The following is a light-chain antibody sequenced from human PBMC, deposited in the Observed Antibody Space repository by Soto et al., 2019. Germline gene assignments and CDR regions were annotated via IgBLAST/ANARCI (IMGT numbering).Light chain of an antibody. V-gene: IGKV3-15*01. CDR1: QSVSNN. J-gene: IGKJ1*01. CDR2: GAS. CDR3: QQYNDWPPWT. Sequence: EILMTQSPATLSVSPGDRATLSCRASQSVSNNLAWYQQRPGQAPRLLIYGASTRATGIPARFSGSGSGTEFTLTISRLQSEDFAFYYCQQYNDWPPWTFGQGTKVEIK.